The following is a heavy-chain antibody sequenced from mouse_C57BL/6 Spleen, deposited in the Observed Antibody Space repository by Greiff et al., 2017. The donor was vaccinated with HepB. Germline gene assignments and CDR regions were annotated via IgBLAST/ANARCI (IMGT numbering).Heavy chain of an antibody. Sequence: VQLQQPGAELVKPGASVKLSCKASGYTFTSYWMHWVKQRPGRGLEWIGRIDPNSGGTTYNEKFKSKATLTVDKPSSTAYMQLSSLTSEDSAVYYCARADYYYGSDWYFDVWGTGTTVTVSS. CDR3: ARADYYYGSDWYFDV. CDR1: GYTFTSYW. CDR2: IDPNSGGT. D-gene: IGHD1-1*01. J-gene: IGHJ1*03. V-gene: IGHV1-72*01.